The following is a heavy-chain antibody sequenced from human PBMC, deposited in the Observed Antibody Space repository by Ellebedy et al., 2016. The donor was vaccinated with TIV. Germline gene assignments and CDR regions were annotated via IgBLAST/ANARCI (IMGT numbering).Heavy chain of an antibody. CDR1: GGTFSSYA. J-gene: IGHJ4*02. Sequence: AASVKVSCKASGGTFSSYAISWVRQAPGQGLEWMGGIIPIFGTANYAQKFQGRVTITADESTSTAYMELSSLRSEDTAVYYCARGRRVLRYFDWLCSWGQGTLVTVSS. CDR3: ARGRRVLRYFDWLCS. CDR2: IIPIFGTA. V-gene: IGHV1-69*13. D-gene: IGHD3-9*01.